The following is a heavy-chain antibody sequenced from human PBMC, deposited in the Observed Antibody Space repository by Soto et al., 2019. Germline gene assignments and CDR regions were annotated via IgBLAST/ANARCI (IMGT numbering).Heavy chain of an antibody. D-gene: IGHD1-26*01. Sequence: GGSVRLSCAASGFTFSSYAMHWVRQAPGKGLEWVAVISYDGSNKYYADSVKGRFTISRDNSKNTLYLQMNSLRAEDTAVYYCARDLVGATIYYYYGMDVWGQGTTVTVSS. CDR3: ARDLVGATIYYYYGMDV. V-gene: IGHV3-30-3*01. CDR2: ISYDGSNK. J-gene: IGHJ6*02. CDR1: GFTFSSYA.